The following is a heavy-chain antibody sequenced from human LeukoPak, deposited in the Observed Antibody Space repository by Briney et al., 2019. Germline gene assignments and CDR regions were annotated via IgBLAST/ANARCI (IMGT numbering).Heavy chain of an antibody. V-gene: IGHV3-48*03. Sequence: PGGSLRLSCAASGFTFSSYEMNWVRQAPGKGLEWVSYISSSGGTIYYADSVKGRFSISRDNAKNSLYLHMDSLRAEDTAVYYCAREGRSFFFEYWGQGILVTVST. CDR1: GFTFSSYE. CDR3: AREGRSFFFEY. D-gene: IGHD1-26*01. CDR2: ISSSGGTI. J-gene: IGHJ4*02.